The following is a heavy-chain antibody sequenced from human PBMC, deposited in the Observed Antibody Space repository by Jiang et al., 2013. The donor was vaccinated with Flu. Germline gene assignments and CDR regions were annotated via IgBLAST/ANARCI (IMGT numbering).Heavy chain of an antibody. CDR3: ARGRSSDKGDWFDP. CDR1: GDSVFSNSAA. CDR2: TFYRSKWYN. V-gene: IGHV6-1*01. Sequence: SQTLSLTCDISGDSVFSNSAAWNWIRQSPSRGLEWLGRTFYRSKWYNDYALSVKSRITINPDTSKNQFSLQLNSVTPEDTAVYYCARGRSSDKGDWFDPWGQGTLVTVSS. J-gene: IGHJ5*02.